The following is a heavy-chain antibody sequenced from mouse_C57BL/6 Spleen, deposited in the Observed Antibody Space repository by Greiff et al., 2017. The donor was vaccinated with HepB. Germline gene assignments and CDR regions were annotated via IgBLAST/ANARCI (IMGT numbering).Heavy chain of an antibody. CDR2: IRSKSNNYAT. CDR3: VRQSYDYEAWFAY. Sequence: EVQGVESGGGLVQPKGSLKLSCAASGFSFNTYAMNWVRQAPGKGLEWVARIRSKSNNYATYYADSVKDRFTISRDDSESMLYLQMNNLKTEDTAMYYCVRQSYDYEAWFAYWGQGTLVTVSA. D-gene: IGHD2-4*01. J-gene: IGHJ3*01. V-gene: IGHV10-1*01. CDR1: GFSFNTYA.